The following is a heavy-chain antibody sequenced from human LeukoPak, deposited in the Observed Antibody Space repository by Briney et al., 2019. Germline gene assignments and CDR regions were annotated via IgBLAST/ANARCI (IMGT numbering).Heavy chain of an antibody. CDR3: ARDARRADGYNPSYFDY. CDR1: GGSISSYY. V-gene: IGHV4-59*01. Sequence: PSETLSLTCTVSGGSISSYYGSWIRQPPGKGLEWIGYIYYSGSTNYNPSLKSRVTISVDTSKNQFSLKLSSVTAADTAVYYCARDARRADGYNPSYFDYWGQGTLVTVSS. D-gene: IGHD5-24*01. J-gene: IGHJ4*02. CDR2: IYYSGST.